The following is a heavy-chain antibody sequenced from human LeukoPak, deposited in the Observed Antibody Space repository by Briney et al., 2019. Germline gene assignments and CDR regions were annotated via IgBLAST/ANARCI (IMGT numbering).Heavy chain of an antibody. V-gene: IGHV1-24*01. CDR2: FDPEDGET. D-gene: IGHD4-17*01. Sequence: ASVKVSCKVSGYTLTELSMHWVRQAPGKGLEWMGGFDPEDGETIYAQKFQGRVTMTEDTSTDTAYMELSSLRSEDTAVYYCAKSYPLRRIGAFDIWGQGTMVTVSS. CDR3: AKSYPLRRIGAFDI. J-gene: IGHJ3*02. CDR1: GYTLTELS.